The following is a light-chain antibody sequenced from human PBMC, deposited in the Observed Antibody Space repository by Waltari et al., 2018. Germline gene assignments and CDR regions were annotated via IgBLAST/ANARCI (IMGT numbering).Light chain of an antibody. J-gene: IGKJ3*01. V-gene: IGKV1-39*01. CDR2: DAS. CDR3: QQSYSTLLFT. CDR1: QSISSY. Sequence: DIQMTQSPSSLSASVGDRVTITCRASQSISSYLNWYQQKPGKAPKVLIYDASSLQSGVPSRFSGSGSGTDFTLTISSLQPEDFATYYCQQSYSTLLFTFGPGTKVDIK.